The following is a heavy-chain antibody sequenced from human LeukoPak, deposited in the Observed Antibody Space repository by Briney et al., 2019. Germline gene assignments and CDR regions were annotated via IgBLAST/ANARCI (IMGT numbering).Heavy chain of an antibody. D-gene: IGHD3-22*01. V-gene: IGHV3-9*01. Sequence: PGGSLRLSCAASGFTFDDYAMHWVRQAPGKGLERVSGISWNSGSIGYADSVKGRFTISRDNAKNSLYLQMNSLRAEDTALYYCAKDSSGAALYYMDVWGKGTTVTVSS. CDR1: GFTFDDYA. CDR3: AKDSSGAALYYMDV. J-gene: IGHJ6*03. CDR2: ISWNSGSI.